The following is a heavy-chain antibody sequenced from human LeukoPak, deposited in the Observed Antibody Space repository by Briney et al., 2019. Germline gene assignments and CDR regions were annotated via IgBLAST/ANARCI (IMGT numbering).Heavy chain of an antibody. D-gene: IGHD3-10*01. J-gene: IGHJ5*02. V-gene: IGHV3-11*05. CDR1: GLTFSDHY. CDR3: ARDRSPITMVRGVSWFDP. Sequence: PGGSLRLSCAASGLTFSDHYMSWIRQAPGKGLEWVSYISSSSSYTNYADSVKGRFTISRDNAKNSLYLQMNSLRAEDTAVYYCARDRSPITMVRGVSWFDPWGQGTLVTVSS. CDR2: ISSSSSYT.